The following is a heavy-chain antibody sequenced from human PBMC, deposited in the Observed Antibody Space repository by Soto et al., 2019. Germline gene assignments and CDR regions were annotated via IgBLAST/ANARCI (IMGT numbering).Heavy chain of an antibody. CDR2: IYYSGST. V-gene: IGHV4-59*01. D-gene: IGHD6-13*01. CDR3: ARAPSPWTWAAAGRAPFALGAFDI. J-gene: IGHJ3*02. CDR1: GGSISSYY. Sequence: QVQLQESGPGLVKPSETLSLTCTVSGGSISSYYWSWIRQPPGKGLEWMGYIYYSGSTNYNPSLKSRVTISVDTSKNQFYLKLSSVTAADKAVYYCARAPSPWTWAAAGRAPFALGAFDIWGQGTMVTVSS.